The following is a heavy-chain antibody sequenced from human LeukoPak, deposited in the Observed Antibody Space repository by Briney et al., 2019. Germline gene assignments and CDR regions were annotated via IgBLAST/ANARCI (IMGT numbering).Heavy chain of an antibody. Sequence: SETQSLTCAVYGGSISGYHWTWIRQSPGKGLEWIGEINPSGSTYYNPSLKSRLTISVDTSKNQFSLKLRSVTAADTAVYYCARGRHDITMIVVVMTSVSYYLDVWGKGTTVTVS. V-gene: IGHV4-34*01. J-gene: IGHJ6*03. CDR1: GGSISGYH. CDR3: ARGRHDITMIVVVMTSVSYYLDV. D-gene: IGHD3-22*01. CDR2: INPSGST.